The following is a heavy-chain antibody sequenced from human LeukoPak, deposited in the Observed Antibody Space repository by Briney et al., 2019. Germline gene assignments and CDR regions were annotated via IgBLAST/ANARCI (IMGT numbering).Heavy chain of an antibody. CDR3: ARQPYDILTGYHYYFDY. D-gene: IGHD3-9*01. V-gene: IGHV4-39*01. CDR2: IYCSGST. CDR1: GGSISSISYY. Sequence: SETLSLTCTVSGGSISSISYYWGWIRQPPGKGLEWIGSIYCSGSTYYNPSRNSRVTISVDTSKTQFSLKLRSVTAADTAVYYCARQPYDILTGYHYYFDYWGQGTLVTVSS. J-gene: IGHJ4*02.